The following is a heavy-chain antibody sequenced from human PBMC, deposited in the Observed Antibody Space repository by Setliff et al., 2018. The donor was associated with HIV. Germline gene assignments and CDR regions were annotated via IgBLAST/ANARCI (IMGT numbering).Heavy chain of an antibody. CDR3: TRLWHENWGGVDY. CDR1: GYSFSSYW. J-gene: IGHJ4*02. V-gene: IGHV5-51*01. D-gene: IGHD3-16*01. CDR2: LYPADSNI. Sequence: PGESLKISCKGSGYSFSSYWIGWVRQMPGKGLEFMGILYPADSNISYSPSFQGQVTISVDKSTNTAFLQWTSLRASDTAMYYCTRLWHENWGGVDYWGQGTLVTVSS.